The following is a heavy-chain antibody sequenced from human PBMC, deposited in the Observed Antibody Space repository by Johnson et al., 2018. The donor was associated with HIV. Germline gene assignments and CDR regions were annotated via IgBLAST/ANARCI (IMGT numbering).Heavy chain of an antibody. V-gene: IGHV3-23*04. CDR1: GFTFSSYA. CDR2: ISGSGGST. D-gene: IGHD3-3*01. J-gene: IGHJ3*02. CDR3: TKGRIFGVVMEAFDI. Sequence: VQLVESGGGVVQPGRSLRLSCAASGFTFSSYAMHWVRQAPGKGLEWVSAISGSGGSTYYADSVKGRFTISRDNSKNTLYLQMNSLRAEDGAVYYCTKGRIFGVVMEAFDIWGQGTMVTVSS.